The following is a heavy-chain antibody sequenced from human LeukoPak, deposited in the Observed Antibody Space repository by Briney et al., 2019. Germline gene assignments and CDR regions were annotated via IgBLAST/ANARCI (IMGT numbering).Heavy chain of an antibody. Sequence: ASVKVSCKASGYTFTGYYMHWVRQAPGQGLEWMGWINPNSGGTNYAQKFQGRVTMTRDTSISTAYMELSRLRSDDTAVYYCARDAYDFWSGYYYPNYYYYGMDVWGQGTTVTVSS. J-gene: IGHJ6*02. CDR1: GYTFTGYY. V-gene: IGHV1-2*02. CDR2: INPNSGGT. CDR3: ARDAYDFWSGYYYPNYYYYGMDV. D-gene: IGHD3-3*01.